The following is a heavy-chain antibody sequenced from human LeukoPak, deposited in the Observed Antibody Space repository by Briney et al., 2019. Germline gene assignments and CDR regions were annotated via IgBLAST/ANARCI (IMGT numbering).Heavy chain of an antibody. V-gene: IGHV4-39*01. Sequence: PSETLSLTCTVSGGSISSSSYYWGWIRQPPGKGLEWIGSIYYSGSTYYNPSLKSRVTISVDTSKDQFSLKLSSVTAADTAVYYCASFTYCGGDCRKRFLDAFDIWGQGTMVTVSS. J-gene: IGHJ3*02. D-gene: IGHD2-21*01. CDR3: ASFTYCGGDCRKRFLDAFDI. CDR1: GGSISSSSYY. CDR2: IYYSGST.